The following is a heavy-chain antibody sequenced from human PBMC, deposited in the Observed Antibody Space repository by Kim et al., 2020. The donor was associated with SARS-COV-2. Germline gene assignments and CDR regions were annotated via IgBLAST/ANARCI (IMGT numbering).Heavy chain of an antibody. CDR3: ARGTYYDFWSGYNTYYYYGMDV. Sequence: ASVKVSCKASGYTFTSYAMNWVRQAPGQGLEWMGWINTNTGNPTYAQGFTGRFVFSLDTSVSTAYLQISSLKAEDTAVYYCARGTYYDFWSGYNTYYYYGMDVWGQGTTVTVSS. V-gene: IGHV7-4-1*02. CDR1: GYTFTSYA. J-gene: IGHJ6*02. CDR2: INTNTGNP. D-gene: IGHD3-3*01.